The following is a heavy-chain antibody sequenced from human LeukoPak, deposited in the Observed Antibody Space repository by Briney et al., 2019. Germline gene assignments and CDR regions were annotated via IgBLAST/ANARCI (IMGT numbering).Heavy chain of an antibody. Sequence: GGSLRLSCVGSGFTFHSHAMSWVRQAPEKGLEFVSGIYENGGTTYYADSVKGRFSISRDNSKNTLYLQMDSLRGEDTAVYYCAKDFRIGYSAHFDYWGQGALVTVSS. D-gene: IGHD2-21*01. CDR3: AKDFRIGYSAHFDY. J-gene: IGHJ4*02. CDR1: GFTFHSHA. V-gene: IGHV3-23*01. CDR2: IYENGGTT.